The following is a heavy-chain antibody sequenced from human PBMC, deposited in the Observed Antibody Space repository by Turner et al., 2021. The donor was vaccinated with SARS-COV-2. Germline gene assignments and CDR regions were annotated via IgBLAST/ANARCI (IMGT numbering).Heavy chain of an antibody. CDR1: GHTFTSYG. CDR2: ISAYNGNT. J-gene: IGHJ6*02. V-gene: IGHV1-18*01. Sequence: VQLVQSGPEVKKPGASAKVSCKASGHTFTSYGITWVRQAPGQGLEWMGWISAYNGNTNYAQKLQGRVTMTTDTSTSTAYMELRSLRSDDTAVYYCARAYGSGSYGHYYGMDVWGQGTTVTVS. D-gene: IGHD3-10*01. CDR3: ARAYGSGSYGHYYGMDV.